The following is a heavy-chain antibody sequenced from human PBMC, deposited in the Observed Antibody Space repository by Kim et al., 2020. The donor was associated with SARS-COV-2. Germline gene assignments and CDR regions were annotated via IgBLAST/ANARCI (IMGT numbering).Heavy chain of an antibody. CDR2: ISSSSSTI. Sequence: GGSLRLSCAASGFTFSSYSMNWVRQAPGKGREWVSYISSSSSTIYYADSVKGRFTISRDNAKNSLYLQMNSLRDEDTAVYYCERRYCTGGVCSILAYYYYYMDVWGKGTTVTVSS. J-gene: IGHJ6*03. D-gene: IGHD2-8*02. CDR1: GFTFSSYS. CDR3: ERRYCTGGVCSILAYYYYYMDV. V-gene: IGHV3-48*02.